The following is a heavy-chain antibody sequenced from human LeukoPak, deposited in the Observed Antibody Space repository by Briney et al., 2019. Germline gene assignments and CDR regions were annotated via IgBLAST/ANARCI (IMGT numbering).Heavy chain of an antibody. D-gene: IGHD6-6*01. Sequence: VASVKVSCKASGYTFTGYYMHWVRQAPGQGLEWLGLISPSGDKTWNAQKFQGRVTMTRNTSISTAYMELSSLRSEDTAVYYCARLTGTYSSWGFDYWGQGTLVTVSS. CDR1: GYTFTGYY. J-gene: IGHJ4*02. CDR3: ARLTGTYSSWGFDY. CDR2: ISPSGDKT. V-gene: IGHV1-46*01.